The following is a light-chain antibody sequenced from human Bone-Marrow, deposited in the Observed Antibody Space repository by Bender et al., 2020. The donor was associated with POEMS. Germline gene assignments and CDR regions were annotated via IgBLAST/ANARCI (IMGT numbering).Light chain of an antibody. Sequence: QSALTQPASVSGSPGQSITISCTGTSSDVGNYNFVSWYQQHPGKAPKLIIYDVNNRPPGVSDRFSGSKSGNTASLTISGLQAEDEADYYCISYTSSDVVFGGGTKVTVL. CDR1: SSDVGNYNF. CDR3: ISYTSSDVV. V-gene: IGLV2-14*01. CDR2: DVN. J-gene: IGLJ2*01.